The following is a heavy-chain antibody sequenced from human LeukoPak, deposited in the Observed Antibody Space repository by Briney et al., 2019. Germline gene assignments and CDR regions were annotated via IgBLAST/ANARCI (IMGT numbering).Heavy chain of an antibody. D-gene: IGHD2-2*02. CDR2: IYHTGST. V-gene: IGHV4-4*02. CDR1: GGSVSSSNW. CDR3: ARDPGPIYFDY. J-gene: IGHJ4*02. Sequence: SETLSLTCAVSGGSVSSSNWWSWVRQPPGKGLECIGEIYHTGSTNYNPSLKSRVTISVDTSKNQFSLKLSSVTAADTAVYYCARDPGPIYFDYWGQGTLVTVSS.